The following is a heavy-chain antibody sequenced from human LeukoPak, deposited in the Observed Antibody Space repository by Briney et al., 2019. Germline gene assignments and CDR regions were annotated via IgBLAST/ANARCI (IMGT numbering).Heavy chain of an antibody. D-gene: IGHD2-2*01. Sequence: ASVKVPFKASGYTFTSYGISLVRQAHGRGLERMGWISVYNGNTNYAQKRQGRVTMTTDTSTSTAYMELRSLISDDTAVYYCARSTDCSSTSCNASPAGDYWGQGTLVTVSS. CDR3: ARSTDCSSTSCNASPAGDY. CDR2: ISVYNGNT. J-gene: IGHJ4*02. V-gene: IGHV1-18*01. CDR1: GYTFTSYG.